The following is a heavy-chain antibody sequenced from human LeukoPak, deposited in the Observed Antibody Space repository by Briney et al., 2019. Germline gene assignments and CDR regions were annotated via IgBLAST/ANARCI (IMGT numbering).Heavy chain of an antibody. Sequence: GGSLRLSCAASGLTVSDTWLSWARQAPGKGLEWVGLIKSKTEGETTDYAAPVKGRFVILRDDSKNTVYLQMNDLKTEDTDVYYCVGTFLGYWGQGTLVTVSS. CDR3: VGTFLGY. J-gene: IGHJ4*02. V-gene: IGHV3-15*01. CDR2: IKSKTEGETT. CDR1: GLTVSDTW. D-gene: IGHD3-3*02.